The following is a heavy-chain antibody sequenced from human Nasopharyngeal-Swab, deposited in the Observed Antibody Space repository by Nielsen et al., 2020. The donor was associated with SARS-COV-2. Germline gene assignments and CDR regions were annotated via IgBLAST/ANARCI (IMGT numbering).Heavy chain of an antibody. D-gene: IGHD3-3*01. V-gene: IGHV3-21*01. Sequence: GGSLRLACAASGFTFSSYSMNWVRQAPGKWLEWVSSISSSSSYIYYADSVKGRFTISRDNAKNSLYLQMNSLRAEDTAVYYCASLLSITIFGDFDYWGQGTLVTVSS. CDR3: ASLLSITIFGDFDY. CDR1: GFTFSSYS. J-gene: IGHJ4*02. CDR2: ISSSSSYI.